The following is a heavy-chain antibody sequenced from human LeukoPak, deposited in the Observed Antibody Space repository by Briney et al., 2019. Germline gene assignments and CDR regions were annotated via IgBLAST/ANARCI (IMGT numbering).Heavy chain of an antibody. Sequence: GGSLRLSCEASGFTFSSYDMNRVRQAPGKGLEWVSVISGSGGSTDYADSVKGRFSISRDNSKNTLYLQMNSLRAEDTAVYYCAREITVTSTTYFDYWGQGTLVTVSS. V-gene: IGHV3-23*01. CDR1: GFTFSSYD. D-gene: IGHD4-17*01. CDR3: AREITVTSTTYFDY. CDR2: ISGSGGST. J-gene: IGHJ4*02.